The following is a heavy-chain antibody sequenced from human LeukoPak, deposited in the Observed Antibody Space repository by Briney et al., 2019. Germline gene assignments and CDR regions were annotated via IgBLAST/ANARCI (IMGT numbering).Heavy chain of an antibody. CDR1: GDSISSNKW. CDR3: ARDLGTVAGSV. J-gene: IGHJ4*02. Sequence: SETLSLTCAVSGDSISSNKWWTWVRQPPGKGLEWIGEIFHSGSTNHNPSLKSRVTISVDKSKNQFSLKLSFVTAADTAVYYCARDLGTVAGSVWGQGTLVTVS. CDR2: IFHSGST. V-gene: IGHV4-4*02. D-gene: IGHD6-19*01.